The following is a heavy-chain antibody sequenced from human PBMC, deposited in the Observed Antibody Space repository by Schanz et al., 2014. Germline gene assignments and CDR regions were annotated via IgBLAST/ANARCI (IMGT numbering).Heavy chain of an antibody. CDR1: GFTVSSNY. Sequence: EVQLVESGGGLVQPGGSLRLSCGVSGFTVSSNYMTWVRQAPGKGLEWVSFIYSADSTYYADSVKGRFTISRDNSKNTLYLQMNSLKTEDTAVYYCTTHGLGYYFDYWGQGTLVPVSS. J-gene: IGHJ4*02. CDR3: TTHGLGYYFDY. D-gene: IGHD3-10*01. CDR2: IYSADST. V-gene: IGHV3-66*04.